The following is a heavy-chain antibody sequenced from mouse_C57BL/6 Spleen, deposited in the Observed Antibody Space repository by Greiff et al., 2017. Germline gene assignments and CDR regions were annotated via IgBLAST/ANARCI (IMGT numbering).Heavy chain of an antibody. D-gene: IGHD2-4*01. CDR1: GYAFSSSW. Sequence: QVQPQQSGPELVKPGASVKISCKASGYAFSSSWMNWVKQRPGKGLEWIGRIYPGDGDTNYNGKFKGKATLTADKSSSTAYMQLSSLTSEDSAVYFCARQDYDGGFAYWGQGTLVTVSA. J-gene: IGHJ3*01. V-gene: IGHV1-82*01. CDR3: ARQDYDGGFAY. CDR2: IYPGDGDT.